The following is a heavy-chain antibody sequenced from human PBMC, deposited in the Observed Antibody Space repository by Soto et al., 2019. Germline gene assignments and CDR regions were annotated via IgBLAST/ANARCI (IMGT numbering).Heavy chain of an antibody. CDR1: GGSVNSDFYY. CDR3: AREFSNSPEAFDY. Sequence: SETLSLTCTVSGGSVNSDFYYWSWIRQPPGKGLEWIGYIFYTGRTNYNPSLESRVTISLDTSRDQFSLKLCSVTAADTAVFYCAREFSNSPEAFDYWGQGALVTVSS. V-gene: IGHV4-61*01. CDR2: IFYTGRT. D-gene: IGHD1-1*01. J-gene: IGHJ4*02.